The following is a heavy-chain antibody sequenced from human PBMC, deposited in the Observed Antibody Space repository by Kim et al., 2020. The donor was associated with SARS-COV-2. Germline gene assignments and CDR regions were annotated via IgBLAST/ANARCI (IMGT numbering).Heavy chain of an antibody. CDR3: AREGVAATPYFDY. V-gene: IGHV3-74*01. Sequence: YADSVKGRFTIPRDNAKNTLYLQMNSLRAEDTAVYYCAREGVAATPYFDYWGQGTLVTVSS. D-gene: IGHD2-15*01. J-gene: IGHJ4*02.